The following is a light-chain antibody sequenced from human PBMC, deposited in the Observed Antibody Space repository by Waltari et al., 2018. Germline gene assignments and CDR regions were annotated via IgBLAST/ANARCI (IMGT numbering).Light chain of an antibody. Sequence: CRASRCISHKLAGYKQKPGKVPKLLIYAASTVQSGVPSRFSGSGSGTDFILTISCLQSEDFATYYCQQYYNYPPITFGQGTRLEIK. J-gene: IGKJ5*01. CDR1: RCISHK. CDR3: QQYYNYPPIT. V-gene: IGKV1-8*01. CDR2: AAS.